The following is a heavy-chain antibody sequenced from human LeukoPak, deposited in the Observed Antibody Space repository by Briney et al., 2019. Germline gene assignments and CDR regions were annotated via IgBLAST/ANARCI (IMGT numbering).Heavy chain of an antibody. Sequence: PGGSVRLSCAASGFTFSTSWMHWVRQAPGKGLVWVSHIKSDGRTTSYADSVKGRFTISRDNAKNTVYLVMNSLRAEDTSVYYCATDVYYAPGNWGRGTLVTVSS. D-gene: IGHD3-3*01. J-gene: IGHJ4*02. CDR1: GFTFSTSW. CDR2: IKSDGRTT. CDR3: ATDVYYAPGN. V-gene: IGHV3-74*01.